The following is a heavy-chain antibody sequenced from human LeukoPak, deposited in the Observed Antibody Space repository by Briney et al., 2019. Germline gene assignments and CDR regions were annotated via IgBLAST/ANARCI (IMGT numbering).Heavy chain of an antibody. Sequence: GASVKVSCKASGYTFTSYGISWVRQAPGQGLEWMGWISAYNGNTNYAQKLQGRVTMTTDTSTSTAYMELRSLRSDDTAVYYCARDPPRGGSYYRWSPLDYWGQGTLVTVSS. CDR3: ARDPPRGGSYYRWSPLDY. D-gene: IGHD1-26*01. CDR1: GYTFTSYG. V-gene: IGHV1-18*01. J-gene: IGHJ4*02. CDR2: ISAYNGNT.